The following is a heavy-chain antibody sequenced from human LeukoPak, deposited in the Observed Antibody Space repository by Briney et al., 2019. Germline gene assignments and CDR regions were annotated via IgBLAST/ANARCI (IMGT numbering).Heavy chain of an antibody. D-gene: IGHD2-2*01. Sequence: ASVKVSCKASGYTFTGCYMHWVRQAPGQGLEWMGWINPNSGGTNYAQKFQGRVTMTRDTSISTAYMELSRLRSDDTAVYYCARDQGSTRVYYMDVWGKGTTVTVSS. CDR3: ARDQGSTRVYYMDV. J-gene: IGHJ6*03. V-gene: IGHV1-2*02. CDR2: INPNSGGT. CDR1: GYTFTGCY.